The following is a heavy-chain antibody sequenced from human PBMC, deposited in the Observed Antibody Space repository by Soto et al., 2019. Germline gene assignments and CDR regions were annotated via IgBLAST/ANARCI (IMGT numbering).Heavy chain of an antibody. J-gene: IGHJ5*02. CDR2: ISGSGGST. Sequence: GGSLRLSCAASGFTFSSYAMSWVRQAPEKGLEWVSAISGSGGSTYYADSVKGRFTISRDNSKDTLYLQMNSLRAEDTAVYYCVKGVITMVRESPLFGPWGQGTLVTVSS. V-gene: IGHV3-23*01. D-gene: IGHD3-10*01. CDR3: VKGVITMVRESPLFGP. CDR1: GFTFSSYA.